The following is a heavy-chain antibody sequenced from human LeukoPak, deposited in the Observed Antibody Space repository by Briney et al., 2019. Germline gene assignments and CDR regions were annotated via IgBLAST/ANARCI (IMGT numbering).Heavy chain of an antibody. J-gene: IGHJ5*02. CDR1: GGSISSSSYY. Sequence: SSETLSLTCTVSGGSISSSSYYWGWIRQPPGKGLEWIGSTYYSGSTYNNPSIKSRVLKSRVTISVDTSKNQFSLELNSVTAADTAVYYCARDPSVAAAGNNWFDPWGQGTLVTVSS. V-gene: IGHV4-39*07. D-gene: IGHD6-13*01. CDR3: ARDPSVAAAGNNWFDP. CDR2: TYYSGST.